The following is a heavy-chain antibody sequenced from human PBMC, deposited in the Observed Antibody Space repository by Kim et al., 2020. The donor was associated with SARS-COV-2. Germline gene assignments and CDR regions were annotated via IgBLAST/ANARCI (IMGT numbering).Heavy chain of an antibody. D-gene: IGHD4-4*01. V-gene: IGHV3-9*01. CDR3: AKDMWDSNYGYYYYGMDV. CDR1: GFTFDDYA. J-gene: IGHJ6*02. CDR2: ISWNSGSI. Sequence: GGSLRLSCAASGFTFDDYAMHWVRQAPGKGLEWVSGISWNSGSIGYADSVKGRFTISRDNAKNSLYLQMNSLRAEDTALYYCAKDMWDSNYGYYYYGMDVWGQGTTVTVSS.